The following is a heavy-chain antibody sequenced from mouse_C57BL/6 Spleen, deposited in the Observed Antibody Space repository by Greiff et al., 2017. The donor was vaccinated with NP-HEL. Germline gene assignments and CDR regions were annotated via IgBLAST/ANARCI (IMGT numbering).Heavy chain of an antibody. CDR2: IDPNSGGT. CDR3: ARAYYSSYSWFEY. V-gene: IGHV1-72*01. Sequence: QVQLQQPGAELVKPGASVKLSCKASGYTFTSYWMHWVKQRPGRGLEWIGRIDPNSGGTEYNEKFKGKATLTVDKPSSTAYMQLSSLTSEASAVYYCARAYYSSYSWFEYWGQGTLVTVSA. J-gene: IGHJ3*01. D-gene: IGHD2-5*01. CDR1: GYTFTSYW.